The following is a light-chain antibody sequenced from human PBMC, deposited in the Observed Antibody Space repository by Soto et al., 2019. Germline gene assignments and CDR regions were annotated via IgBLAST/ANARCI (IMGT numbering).Light chain of an antibody. CDR3: QQYDDLPLT. V-gene: IGKV1-33*01. Sequence: DIQMTQSPSSLSASVGDRVTITCQASQDIKNYLNWYQHKPGKAPKLLIYDASTLETGVPSRFSGSGSATVFSLTISSLQPEDLATYYCQQYDDLPLTFGGGTKVEI. CDR1: QDIKNY. J-gene: IGKJ4*01. CDR2: DAS.